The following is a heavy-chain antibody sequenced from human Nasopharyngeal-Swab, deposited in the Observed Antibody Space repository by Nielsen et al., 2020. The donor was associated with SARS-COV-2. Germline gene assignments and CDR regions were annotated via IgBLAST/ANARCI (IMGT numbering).Heavy chain of an antibody. D-gene: IGHD2-2*01. CDR1: GASINSGDYF. CDR3: ATCTSCYDGWYFDL. V-gene: IGHV4-31*03. Sequence: SETLSLTCTVSGASINSGDYFWHLIRQRPGRGLELLGYIYYSGSPSYNPSLNSRVAISRDTSKNQFSLNLNSVTAADTAVYYCATCTSCYDGWYFDLWGRGTLVSVSS. J-gene: IGHJ2*01. CDR2: IYYSGSP.